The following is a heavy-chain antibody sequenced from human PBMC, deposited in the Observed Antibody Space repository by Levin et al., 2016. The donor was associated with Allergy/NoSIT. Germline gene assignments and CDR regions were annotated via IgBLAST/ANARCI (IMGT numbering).Heavy chain of an antibody. CDR2: INPNSGGT. V-gene: IGHV1-2*02. D-gene: IGHD4-23*01. Sequence: WVRQAPGQGLEWMGWINPNSGGTNYAQKFQGRVTMTRDTSISTAYMELSRLRSDDTAVYYCARDRGSTVVTWADYWGQGTLVTVSS. J-gene: IGHJ4*02. CDR3: ARDRGSTVVTWADY.